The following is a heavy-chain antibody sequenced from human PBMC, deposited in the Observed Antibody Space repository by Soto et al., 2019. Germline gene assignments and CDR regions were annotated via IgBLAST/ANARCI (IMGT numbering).Heavy chain of an antibody. Sequence: EVQLLESGGGLVQPGGSLRLSCAASGFTFSSYAMSWVRQAPGKGLEWVSAISGSGGSTYYADSVKGRFTISRDNSKNTLYLQMNSLRAEDTAVYYCATPTIRPYCGGDCYYPYFDYWGQGTLVTVSS. CDR2: ISGSGGST. J-gene: IGHJ4*02. CDR3: ATPTIRPYCGGDCYYPYFDY. V-gene: IGHV3-23*01. CDR1: GFTFSSYA. D-gene: IGHD2-21*02.